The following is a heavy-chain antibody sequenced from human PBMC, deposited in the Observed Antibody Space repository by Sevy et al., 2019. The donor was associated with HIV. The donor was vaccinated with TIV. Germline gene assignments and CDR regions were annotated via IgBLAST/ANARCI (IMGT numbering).Heavy chain of an antibody. D-gene: IGHD4-17*01. CDR3: TTEWGLRDY. V-gene: IGHV3-15*01. J-gene: IGHJ4*02. CDR1: GFTFSNAW. Sequence: GGSLRLSCAASGFTFSNAWMSWVRQAPGKGLEWVGRIKSGTDGGATDYAAPVKGRFTISRDDSKNTLYLQMNSLKTEDTAVYYCTTEWGLRDYWGQGTLVTVSS. CDR2: IKSGTDGGAT.